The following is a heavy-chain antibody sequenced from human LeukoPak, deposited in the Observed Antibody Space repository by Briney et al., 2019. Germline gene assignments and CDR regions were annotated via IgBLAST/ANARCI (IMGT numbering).Heavy chain of an antibody. J-gene: IGHJ4*02. Sequence: ASVKVSCKASGYTFTSYGISWARQAPGQGLEWMGWINPNSGGTNYAQKFQGRVTMTRDTSISTAYMELSRLRSDDTAVYYCARDNFDYWGQGTLVTVSS. CDR2: INPNSGGT. V-gene: IGHV1-2*02. CDR1: GYTFTSYG. CDR3: ARDNFDY.